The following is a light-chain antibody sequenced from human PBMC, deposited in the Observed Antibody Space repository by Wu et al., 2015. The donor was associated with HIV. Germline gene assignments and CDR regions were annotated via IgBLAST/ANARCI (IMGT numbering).Light chain of an antibody. CDR1: QDISNY. V-gene: IGKV1-33*01. J-gene: IGKJ3*01. CDR3: QQYDNLFT. Sequence: DIQMTQSPSSLSASVGDRVTITCQASQDISNYLNWYQQKPGKAPKLLIYDASNLETGVPSRFSGSGSGTDFTFTISSLQPEDIATYYCQQYDNLFTFALGPKWISN. CDR2: DAS.